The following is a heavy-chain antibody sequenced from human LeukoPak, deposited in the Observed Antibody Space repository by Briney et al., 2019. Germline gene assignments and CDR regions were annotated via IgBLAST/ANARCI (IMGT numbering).Heavy chain of an antibody. J-gene: IGHJ4*02. D-gene: IGHD6-13*01. V-gene: IGHV4-34*01. CDR2: INHSGST. Sequence: PSETLSLTCAVCGGSFSVYYWSWIRQPPGKGLEWIGEINHSGSTNYNPSLKSRVTISVDTSKNQFSLKLSSVTAADTAVFYCARRSPSSSWFFWGQGTLVTVSS. CDR3: ARRSPSSSWFF. CDR1: GGSFSVYY.